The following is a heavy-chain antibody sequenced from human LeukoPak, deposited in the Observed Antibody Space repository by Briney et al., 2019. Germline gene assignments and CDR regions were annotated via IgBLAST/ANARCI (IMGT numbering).Heavy chain of an antibody. CDR3: AKDLRSTSTNWFDP. J-gene: IGHJ5*02. V-gene: IGHV3-23*01. Sequence: GGSLRLSCAASGFTFSSYATSWVRQAPGKGLEWVSAISGSGGSTYYADSVKGRFTISRDNSKNTLYLQMNSLRAEDTAVYYCAKDLRSTSTNWFDPWGQGTMVTVSS. D-gene: IGHD2-2*01. CDR1: GFTFSSYA. CDR2: ISGSGGST.